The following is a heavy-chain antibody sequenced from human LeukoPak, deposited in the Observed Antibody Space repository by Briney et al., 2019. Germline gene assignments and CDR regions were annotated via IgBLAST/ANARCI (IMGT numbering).Heavy chain of an antibody. CDR1: GFTFSNAW. CDR2: IKSKTDGGTT. D-gene: IGHD3-3*01. CDR3: TTENYDFWSGYYREASRSDAFDI. Sequence: GGSLRLSCAASGFTFSNAWMSWVRQAPGKGLEWVGRIKSKTDGGTTDYAAPVKGRFTISRDDSKNTLYLQMNSLKTEDTAVYYCTTENYDFWSGYYREASRSDAFDIWGQGTMVTVSS. J-gene: IGHJ3*02. V-gene: IGHV3-15*01.